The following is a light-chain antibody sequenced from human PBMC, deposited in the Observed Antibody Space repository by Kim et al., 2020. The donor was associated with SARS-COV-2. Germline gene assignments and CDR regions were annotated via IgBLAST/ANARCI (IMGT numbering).Light chain of an antibody. V-gene: IGKV3-20*01. CDR3: QQYGSSPFT. CDR1: QSVSSSY. Sequence: SPGESATLSCRASQSVSSSYLAWYQQKPGQATRLRIYGASSRATGIPDRFSGSGSGTDFTLTISRLEPEDFAVYYCQQYGSSPFTFGQGTRLEIK. CDR2: GAS. J-gene: IGKJ5*01.